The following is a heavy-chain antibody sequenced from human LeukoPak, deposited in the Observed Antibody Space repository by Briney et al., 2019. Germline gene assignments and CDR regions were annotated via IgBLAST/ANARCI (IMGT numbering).Heavy chain of an antibody. J-gene: IGHJ4*02. D-gene: IGHD3-22*01. CDR1: GFTFSNAW. CDR3: TTGYYYDSSGYLY. CDR2: IKSKTDGGTT. V-gene: IGHV3-15*01. Sequence: GGSLRLSCAASGFTFSNAWMSWVRQAPGKGLEWVGRIKSKTDGGTTDYTAPVKGRFTISRDDSKNTLYLQMNSLKTEDTAVYYCTTGYYYDSSGYLYWGRGTLVTVSS.